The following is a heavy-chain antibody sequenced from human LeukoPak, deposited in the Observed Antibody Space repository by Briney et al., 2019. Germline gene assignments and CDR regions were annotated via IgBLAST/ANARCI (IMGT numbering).Heavy chain of an antibody. CDR3: TRGRNYYDTSGYRFFDY. V-gene: IGHV3-49*03. CDR2: IRSKAYGGTT. CDR1: GFTFGDYS. D-gene: IGHD3-22*01. J-gene: IGHJ4*02. Sequence: GGSLRLSCTASGFTFGDYSMSWFRQAPGKGLEWVGFIRSKAYGGTTEYAASVKGRFTFSRDDSKGIAYLQMNSLKTEDTAVYYCTRGRNYYDTSGYRFFDYWGQGTLVTVSS.